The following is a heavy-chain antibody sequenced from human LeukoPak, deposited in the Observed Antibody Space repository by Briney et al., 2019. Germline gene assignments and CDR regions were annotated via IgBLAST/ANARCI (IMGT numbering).Heavy chain of an antibody. J-gene: IGHJ5*02. CDR2: ISSSSSYI. V-gene: IGHV3-21*01. D-gene: IGHD6-13*01. CDR3: ASGPLITADGTT. CDR1: GFTFSSYS. Sequence: GGSLRLSCAASGFTFSSYSMNWVRQAPGKGLEWVSSISSSSSYIYYADSVKGRFTISRDDAKNSLYLQMNSLRAEDTAVYYCASGPLITADGTTWGQGTLVTVSS.